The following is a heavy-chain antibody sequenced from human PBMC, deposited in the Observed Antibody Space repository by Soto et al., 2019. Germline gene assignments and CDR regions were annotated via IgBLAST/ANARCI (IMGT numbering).Heavy chain of an antibody. Sequence: EVQLVESGGGLIQPGGSLRLSCAASGFTVSNYYMTWVRQAPGKGLEWVSAIYSGGSTYYADSVKGRFTISRDNSKNTLYLQMNSLRAEDTAVYYCAKARSAAAVLFDHWGQLTLVTVSS. V-gene: IGHV3-53*01. J-gene: IGHJ4*02. CDR1: GFTVSNYY. D-gene: IGHD6-13*01. CDR2: IYSGGST. CDR3: AKARSAAAVLFDH.